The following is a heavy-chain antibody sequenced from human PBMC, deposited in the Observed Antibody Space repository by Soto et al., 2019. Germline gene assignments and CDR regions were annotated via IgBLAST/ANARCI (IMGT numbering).Heavy chain of an antibody. V-gene: IGHV4-34*01. Sequence: SETLSLTCAVYGGSFSGYYWSWIRQPPGKGLEWIGEINHSGSTDYNPSLKSRVTISVDTSKNQFSLKLSSVTAADTAVYYCASGSHGTFGGVIAPLGDYYGMDVWGQGTTVTVSS. J-gene: IGHJ6*02. CDR3: ASGSHGTFGGVIAPLGDYYGMDV. D-gene: IGHD3-16*02. CDR2: INHSGST. CDR1: GGSFSGYY.